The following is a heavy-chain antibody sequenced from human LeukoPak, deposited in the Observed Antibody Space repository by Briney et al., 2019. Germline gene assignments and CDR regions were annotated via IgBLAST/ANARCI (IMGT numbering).Heavy chain of an antibody. J-gene: IGHJ4*02. CDR1: GFTVSSNY. CDR2: ISGSADNT. Sequence: GGSLRLSCAASGFTVSSNYMSWVRQAPGEGLEWVSTISGSADNTNYAEAVKGRFTISRDNSKNTMYLQMNSLRAEDTAVYYCARGNIKFDHWGQGTLATVSS. CDR3: ARGNIKFDH. V-gene: IGHV3-53*01.